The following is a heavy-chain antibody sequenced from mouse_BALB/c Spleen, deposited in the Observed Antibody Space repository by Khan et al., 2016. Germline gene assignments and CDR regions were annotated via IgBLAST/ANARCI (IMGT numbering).Heavy chain of an antibody. D-gene: IGHD2-4*01. CDR3: AKSMITTGFAY. CDR1: GYSITSDYA. J-gene: IGHJ3*01. Sequence: EVQLQESGPGLVKPSQSLSLTCTVSGYSITSDYAWNWIRQFPGNKLEWMGYISYSGSTSYNPSLKSRIYITRDTSKNQFFLQLNSVTTEDTATCYCAKSMITTGFAYWGQGTLVTVSA. V-gene: IGHV3-2*02. CDR2: ISYSGST.